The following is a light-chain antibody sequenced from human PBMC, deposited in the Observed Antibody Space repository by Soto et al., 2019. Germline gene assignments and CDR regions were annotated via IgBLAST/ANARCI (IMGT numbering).Light chain of an antibody. Sequence: IVLTQSPGTLSFSPGERATLSCRASQFLSSHLAWYQQIPGQPPRLLIYDTSNRVTGIPARFSGSRSGTDFTLTISSLEPEDFAVYFCHQRNKFGQGTRLEIK. J-gene: IGKJ5*01. CDR2: DTS. CDR3: HQRNK. CDR1: QFLSSH. V-gene: IGKV3-11*01.